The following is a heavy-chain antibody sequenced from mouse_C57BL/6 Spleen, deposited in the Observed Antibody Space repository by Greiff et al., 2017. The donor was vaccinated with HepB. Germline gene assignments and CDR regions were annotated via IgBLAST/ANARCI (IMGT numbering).Heavy chain of an antibody. V-gene: IGHV1-9*01. CDR1: GYTFSGYW. CDR2: ILPVSGST. CDR3: AIGSYGDNGPFAY. Sequence: VHLVESGAELMKPGASVKLSCKATGYTFSGYWIEWVKQRPGHGLEWVGEILPVSGSTNYNEKFKGKATFTADTSSNTAYMQLSSLTTEDSAIYYSAIGSYGDNGPFAYWGQGTLVTVSA. D-gene: IGHD1-1*01. J-gene: IGHJ3*01.